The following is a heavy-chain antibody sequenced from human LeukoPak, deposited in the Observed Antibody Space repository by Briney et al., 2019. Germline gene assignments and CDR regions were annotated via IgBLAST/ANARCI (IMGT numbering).Heavy chain of an antibody. CDR2: IYRDGSTT. Sequence: PGGSLRLSCAASGFGFSRYWMHWVRQAPGTGLKWVSRIYRDGSTTDCADSVKGRFTISRDNSKNTLYLQMNGLREEDTGVYYCARAAAESGAFRDNWFDPWGQGTLVTVSS. D-gene: IGHD2-15*01. V-gene: IGHV3-74*01. CDR3: ARAAAESGAFRDNWFDP. J-gene: IGHJ5*02. CDR1: GFGFSRYW.